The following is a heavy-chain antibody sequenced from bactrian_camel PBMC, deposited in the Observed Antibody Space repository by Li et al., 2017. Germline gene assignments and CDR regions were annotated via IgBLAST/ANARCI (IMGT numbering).Heavy chain of an antibody. CDR2: IYTGGGST. V-gene: IGHV3-2*01. Sequence: VQLVESGGGLVQPGGSLRLSCAASGFAFGTWYMSWVRQAPGKGLEWVSSIYTGGGSTAYADSVKGRFTISKDNAKNTLYLQLNSLKPEDTAVYFCAAVSGYWGQGTQVTVS. J-gene: IGHJ6*01. CDR1: GFAFGTWY. CDR3: AAVSGY.